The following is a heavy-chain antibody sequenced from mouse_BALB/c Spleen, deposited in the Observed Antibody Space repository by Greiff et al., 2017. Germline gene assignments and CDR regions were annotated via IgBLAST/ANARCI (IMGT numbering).Heavy chain of an antibody. CDR1: GFSLTSYD. D-gene: IGHD1-1*01. V-gene: IGHV2-9*02. CDR3: ASSTTVVANYAMDY. CDR2: IWAGGST. J-gene: IGHJ4*01. Sequence: VKLMESGPGLVAPSQSLSITCTVSGFSLTSYDISWIRQPPGKGLEWLGVIWAGGSTNYNSALMSRLSISKDNSKSQVFLKMKSLQTDDTAMYYCASSTTVVANYAMDYWGQGTSVTVSS.